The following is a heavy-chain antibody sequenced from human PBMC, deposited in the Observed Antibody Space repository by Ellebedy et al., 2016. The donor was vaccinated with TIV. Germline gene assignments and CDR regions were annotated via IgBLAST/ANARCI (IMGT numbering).Heavy chain of an antibody. Sequence: SETLSLXXTVSGGSISSYYWSWIRQPPGKGLEWIGEVNHSGSTNYNPSLKSRVAISVDTSKNQFSLKLRSVTAADTAVYYCARGTVALQSLKYFDSWGRGTLVIVSS. CDR3: ARGTVALQSLKYFDS. D-gene: IGHD6-19*01. J-gene: IGHJ4*02. V-gene: IGHV4-34*01. CDR2: VNHSGST. CDR1: GGSISSYY.